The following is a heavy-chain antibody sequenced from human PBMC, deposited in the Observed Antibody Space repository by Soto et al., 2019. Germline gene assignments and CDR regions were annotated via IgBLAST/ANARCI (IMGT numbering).Heavy chain of an antibody. Sequence: QLLESGGGLVQPGGSLRLSCGASGFAFDTFAMSWLRQAPGKGLEWISTIVRSGDTTYYADSVKGRFTISRENSNKTLYLQMNSLRAEDTAIFYCAKRGFGGRHFDDWGQGNVVTVSS. J-gene: IGHJ4*02. CDR1: GFAFDTFA. D-gene: IGHD3-10*01. V-gene: IGHV3-23*01. CDR3: AKRGFGGRHFDD. CDR2: IVRSGDTT.